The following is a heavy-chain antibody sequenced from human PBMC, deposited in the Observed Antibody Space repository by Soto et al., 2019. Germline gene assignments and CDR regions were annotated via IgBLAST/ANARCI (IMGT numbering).Heavy chain of an antibody. J-gene: IGHJ5*02. Sequence: SETLSLTCTVSGGSMISYYWSWIRQPPGRGLEWIGFIYYAGSTKYNPSLNSRVTISVDTSKNRFSLKLSSVTAADTAVYYCATRGGDYYGSGSYYSWFDPWGQGTLVTVSS. CDR1: GGSMISYY. CDR3: ATRGGDYYGSGSYYSWFDP. CDR2: IYYAGST. V-gene: IGHV4-59*08. D-gene: IGHD3-10*01.